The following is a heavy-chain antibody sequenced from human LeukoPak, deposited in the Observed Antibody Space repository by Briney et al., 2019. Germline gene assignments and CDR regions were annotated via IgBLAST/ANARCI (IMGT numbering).Heavy chain of an antibody. V-gene: IGHV3-74*01. CDR1: GFTFSSYW. CDR2: TNSEGSST. D-gene: IGHD6-19*01. Sequence: GGSLRLSCAASGFTFSSYWMHWVRQAPGKGLVWVSRTNSEGSSTSYADSVKGRFTISRDNSKNTLYLEMKSLRGEDTSVYYCARGGFGIAVTGAPFDLWGQGTLVIVSS. J-gene: IGHJ4*02. CDR3: ARGGFGIAVTGAPFDL.